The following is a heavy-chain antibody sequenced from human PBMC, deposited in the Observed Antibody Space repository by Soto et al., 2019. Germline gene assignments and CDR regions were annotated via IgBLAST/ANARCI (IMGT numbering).Heavy chain of an antibody. CDR2: INAGNGNT. CDR3: ARVGPSDGMDV. D-gene: IGHD1-26*01. CDR1: GYTFTSYA. J-gene: IGHJ6*02. V-gene: IGHV1-3*01. Sequence: GPSVKVSCKASGYTFTSYAMHWVRQAPGQRLEWMGWINAGNGNTKYSQKFQGRVTITRDTSASTAYMELSSLRSEDTAVYYCARVGPSDGMDVWGQGTTVTVSS.